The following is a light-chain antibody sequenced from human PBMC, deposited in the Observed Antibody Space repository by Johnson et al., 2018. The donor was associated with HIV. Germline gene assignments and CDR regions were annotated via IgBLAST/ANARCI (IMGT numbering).Light chain of an antibody. V-gene: IGLV1-51*02. CDR2: ESN. CDR1: SSNIGNNY. CDR3: GTWDISLIAYV. J-gene: IGLJ1*01. Sequence: QSVLTQPPSVSAAPGQKVTISCSGSSSNIGNNYVSWYQQLPGTAPKLLIYESNKRPSGIPDRFSGSKSGTSATLGITGLQTGDEADYYCGTWDISLIAYVFGTGTKVTVL.